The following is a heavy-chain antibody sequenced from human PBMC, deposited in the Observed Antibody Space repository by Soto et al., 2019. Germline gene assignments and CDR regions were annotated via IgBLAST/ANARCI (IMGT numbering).Heavy chain of an antibody. V-gene: IGHV3-74*01. J-gene: IGHJ4*02. CDR2: INTDGSTT. Sequence: GGSLRLSCAASGFTFRSYWMHWVRQAPGKGLVWVSRINTDGSTTYCADSVKGRFTISRDNAKNTLYLQMNSLRAEDTAVYYCARSPSGEFDFWGRGTLVTVSS. CDR1: GFTFRSYW. CDR3: ARSPSGEFDF. D-gene: IGHD1-26*01.